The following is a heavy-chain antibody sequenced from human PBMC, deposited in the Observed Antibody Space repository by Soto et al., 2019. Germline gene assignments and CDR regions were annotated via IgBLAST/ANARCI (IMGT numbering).Heavy chain of an antibody. V-gene: IGHV4-31*03. CDR3: ARDIYCSGGSCYSYHYYGMDV. D-gene: IGHD2-15*01. J-gene: IGHJ6*02. Sequence: SETLSLTCTVSGGSISSGGYYWSWIRQHPGKGLEWIGYIYYSGSTYYNPSLKSRVTISVDTSKNQFSLKLSSVTAADTAVYYCARDIYCSGGSCYSYHYYGMDVWGQGTTVTVSS. CDR1: GGSISSGGYY. CDR2: IYYSGST.